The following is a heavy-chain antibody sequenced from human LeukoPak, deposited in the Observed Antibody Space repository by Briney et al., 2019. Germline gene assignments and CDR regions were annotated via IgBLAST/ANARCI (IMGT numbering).Heavy chain of an antibody. CDR1: GYTFTGYY. Sequence: ASVKVSCKASGYTFTGYYMHWVRQAPGQGLEWMGWINPNSGGTNYAQKFQGRVTMTRDTSISTAYMELSSLRSEDTAVYYCASQGLAWGVRYYFDYWGQGTLVTVSS. CDR2: INPNSGGT. J-gene: IGHJ4*02. D-gene: IGHD3-10*01. CDR3: ASQGLAWGVRYYFDY. V-gene: IGHV1-2*02.